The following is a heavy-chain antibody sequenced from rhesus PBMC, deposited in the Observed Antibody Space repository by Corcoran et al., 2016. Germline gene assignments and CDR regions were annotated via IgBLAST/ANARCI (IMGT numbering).Heavy chain of an antibody. CDR2: ISNSGGGT. Sequence: EVPLVESGVGLAQPGESLRLSCAASGFTSSNYYMDWVRQAPGKGLEWVSRISNSGGGTWYADSVKGRFTMSRDNAKNTLYLQMDSLRTEDEAVYFCARDCDNCGGHGVDSWGQGVVVTVSS. D-gene: IGHD3-3*01. CDR1: GFTSSNYY. J-gene: IGHJ6*01. CDR3: ARDCDNCGGHGVDS. V-gene: IGHV3-178*01.